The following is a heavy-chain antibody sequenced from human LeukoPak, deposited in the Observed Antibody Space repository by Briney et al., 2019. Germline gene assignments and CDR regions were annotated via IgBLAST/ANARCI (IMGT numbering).Heavy chain of an antibody. CDR2: INSDGSST. J-gene: IGHJ6*02. V-gene: IGHV3-74*01. CDR1: GFTFSSYW. D-gene: IGHD3-3*01. Sequence: GGSLRLSCAASGFTFSSYWMHWVRQARGKGLVWVSRINSDGSSTSYADSVKGRFTISRDNAKNTLYLQMNSLRAEDTAVYYCARDLPYYDFWSGRYYYGMDVWGQGTTVTVSS. CDR3: ARDLPYYDFWSGRYYYGMDV.